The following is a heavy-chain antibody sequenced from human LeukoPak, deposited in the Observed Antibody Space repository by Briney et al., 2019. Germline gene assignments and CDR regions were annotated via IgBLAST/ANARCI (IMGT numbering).Heavy chain of an antibody. Sequence: GASVKVSCKASGYTFTSYGISWVRQAPGQGLEWMGWISSYNGNTKYAQKLQDRVTMTTDTSTSTAYMELRSLTSDDTAVYYCTRGSGSYFDYWGQGTLVTVSS. D-gene: IGHD3-10*01. CDR2: ISSYNGNT. V-gene: IGHV1-18*01. CDR3: TRGSGSYFDY. J-gene: IGHJ4*02. CDR1: GYTFTSYG.